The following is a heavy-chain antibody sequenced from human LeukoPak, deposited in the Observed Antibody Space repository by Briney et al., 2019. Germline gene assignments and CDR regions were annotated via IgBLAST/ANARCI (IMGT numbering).Heavy chain of an antibody. J-gene: IGHJ3*02. CDR3: ARWLHIRVRSEAFDM. CDR2: ISVYNGNT. CDR1: GYTFTNYG. Sequence: ASVKVSCKASGYTFTNYGIGWVRQAPGQGLEWMGWISVYNGNTNYAQKLQDRVTMTTDTSTTTAYMELRSLRSDDTAVYYCARWLHIRVRSEAFDMWGQGTKVIVSS. D-gene: IGHD5-24*01. V-gene: IGHV1-18*01.